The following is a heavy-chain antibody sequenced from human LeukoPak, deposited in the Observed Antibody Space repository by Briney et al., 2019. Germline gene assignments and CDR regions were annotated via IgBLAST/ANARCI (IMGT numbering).Heavy chain of an antibody. V-gene: IGHV3-23*01. Sequence: GGSLRLSCAASGFTFSSYAMHWVRQAPGKGLEWVSAISGRGGSTYYADSVKGRFTISRDNSKNTLYLQMNSLRAEDTAVYYCAKGVIPNPGIAAAGTDYYYMDVWGKGTTVTVSS. J-gene: IGHJ6*03. CDR1: GFTFSSYA. D-gene: IGHD6-13*01. CDR3: AKGVIPNPGIAAAGTDYYYMDV. CDR2: ISGRGGST.